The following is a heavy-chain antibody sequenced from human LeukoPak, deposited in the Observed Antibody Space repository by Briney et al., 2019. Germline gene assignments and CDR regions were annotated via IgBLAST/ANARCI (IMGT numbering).Heavy chain of an antibody. CDR2: ISYDGSNK. CDR3: WLSAVVGTRTSDY. J-gene: IGHJ4*02. Sequence: GGSLRLSCAASRFTFSSYAMSWVRQAPGKGLEWVAVISYDGSNKYYADSVKGRFTISRDNSKNTLYLQMNSLRAEDTAVYYCWLSAVVGTRTSDYWGQGTLVTVSS. V-gene: IGHV3-30*03. D-gene: IGHD6-19*01. CDR1: RFTFSSYA.